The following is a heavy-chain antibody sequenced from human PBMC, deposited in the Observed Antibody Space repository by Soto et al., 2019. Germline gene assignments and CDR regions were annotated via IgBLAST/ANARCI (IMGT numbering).Heavy chain of an antibody. CDR2: ISYSGST. D-gene: IGHD1-1*01. CDR3: ARSELERRI. CDR1: GGSISSGDYY. Sequence: QVQLQESGPGLVKPSQTLSLTCTVSGGSISSGDYYWSWIRQPPGKGLEWIGFISYSGSTYYNPALRSRVTISVYTCKDQFSLKLRSVTAADTAVYYCARSELERRIWGQGTLGTVSS. J-gene: IGHJ4*02. V-gene: IGHV4-30-4*01.